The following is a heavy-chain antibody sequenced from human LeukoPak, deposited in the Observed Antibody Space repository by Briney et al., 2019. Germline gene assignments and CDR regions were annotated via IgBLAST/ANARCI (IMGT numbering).Heavy chain of an antibody. D-gene: IGHD3-22*01. CDR3: ARDSSGYFHWFDP. J-gene: IGHJ5*02. CDR1: GFTFSDYY. Sequence: GGSLRLSCAASGFTFSDYYMSWIRQTPGKGLEWVSYISSSGSTIYYADSVKGRFTISRDNAKNSLYLQMNSLRAEDTAVYYCARDSSGYFHWFDPWGQGTLVTVSS. CDR2: ISSSGSTI. V-gene: IGHV3-11*04.